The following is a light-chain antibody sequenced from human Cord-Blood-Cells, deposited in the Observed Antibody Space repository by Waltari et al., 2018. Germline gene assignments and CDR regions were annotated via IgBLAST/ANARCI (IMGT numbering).Light chain of an antibody. CDR1: QSISSW. V-gene: IGKV1-5*03. CDR3: QQYNSYWT. Sequence: DTHMTHTPSTLSASLGDTVTITCRASQSISSWLAWYQQKPGKAPKLLIYKASSLESGVPSRFSGSGSGTEFTLTISSLQPDDFATYYCQQYNSYWTFGQGTKVEIK. CDR2: KAS. J-gene: IGKJ1*01.